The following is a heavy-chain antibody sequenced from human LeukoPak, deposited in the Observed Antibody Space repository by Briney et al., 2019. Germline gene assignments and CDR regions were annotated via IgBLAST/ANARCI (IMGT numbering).Heavy chain of an antibody. CDR3: AREGGGGGMDV. CDR1: GFTFSDYY. Sequence: GSLRLSCAASGFTFSDYYMSWIRQPPGKGLEWIGYIYYSGSTNYNPSLKSRVTISVDTSKNQFSLKLSSVTAADTAVYYCAREGGGGGMDVWGQGTTVTVSS. V-gene: IGHV4-59*01. CDR2: IYYSGST. D-gene: IGHD2-21*01. J-gene: IGHJ6*02.